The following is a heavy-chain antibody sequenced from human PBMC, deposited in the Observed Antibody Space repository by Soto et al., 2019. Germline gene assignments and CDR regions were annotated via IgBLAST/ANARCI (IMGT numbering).Heavy chain of an antibody. CDR1: GFTFSSYA. CDR2: ISYDGSNK. D-gene: IGHD3-22*01. J-gene: IGHJ4*02. V-gene: IGHV3-30-3*01. CDR3: ASGLSYYYDSSGYSHY. Sequence: GGSLRLSCAASGFTFSSYAMHWVRQAPGKGLEWVAVISYDGSNKYYADSVKGRFTISRDNSKNTLYLQMNSLRAEDTAVYYCASGLSYYYDSSGYSHYWGQGTLVTVSS.